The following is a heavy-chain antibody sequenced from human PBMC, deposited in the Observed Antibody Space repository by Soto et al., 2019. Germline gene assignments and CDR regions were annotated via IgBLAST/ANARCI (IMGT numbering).Heavy chain of an antibody. J-gene: IGHJ4*02. CDR3: ARAVEAPDY. Sequence: ASVKVSCKASGYPFTAYGLHWVRQAPGQRLEWMGWINTGSGNTKSSHKFQGRITIKRDTSATTVSMELSSLTSEDTAIYYCARAVEAPDYWGQGTLVTVSS. V-gene: IGHV1-3*04. CDR1: GYPFTAYG. CDR2: INTGSGNT.